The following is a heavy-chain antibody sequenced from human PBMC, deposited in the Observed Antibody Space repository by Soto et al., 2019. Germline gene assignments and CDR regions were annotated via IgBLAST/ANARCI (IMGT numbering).Heavy chain of an antibody. CDR2: VWYDGGNK. J-gene: IGHJ6*02. CDR3: VRAAGYSGNDYVYDYGMDV. Sequence: QVQLVESGGGVVQPGRSLRLSCAASGFTFSSYGMHWVRQAPGKGLEWVALVWYDGGNKYYADSVKGRFTISRDNSKNTLYLQMNSLGDEDTAVYYCVRAAGYSGNDYVYDYGMDVWGQGTTVTVSS. V-gene: IGHV3-33*01. D-gene: IGHD5-12*01. CDR1: GFTFSSYG.